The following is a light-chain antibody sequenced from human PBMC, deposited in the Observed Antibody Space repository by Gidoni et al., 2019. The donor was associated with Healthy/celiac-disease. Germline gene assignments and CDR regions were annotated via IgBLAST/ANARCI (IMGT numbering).Light chain of an antibody. CDR2: AAS. J-gene: IGKJ3*01. CDR3: QQSYSTPFT. CDR1: QSICSY. Sequence: DTQMTQSPSSLSAPVGDRVTITCRASQSICSYLNWYQQKPGKAPKLLIYAASSLQSGVPSRFSGSGSGTDFTLTISSLQPEDFATYYCQQSYSTPFTFGPGTKVDIK. V-gene: IGKV1-39*01.